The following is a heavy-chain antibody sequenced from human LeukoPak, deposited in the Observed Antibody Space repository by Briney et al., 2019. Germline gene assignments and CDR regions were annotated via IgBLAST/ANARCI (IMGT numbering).Heavy chain of an antibody. V-gene: IGHV3-73*01. CDR1: GFTFSDST. Sequence: GGSLRFSCAASGFTFSDSTVHWIRQASGKGLEWVGRIRGKPNNYATAYATSVKRRSTFSREDSKNTAYVQMSSLRTEDTAVYYCTRVKFSGYEIEYWGQGTLVTVSS. CDR3: TRVKFSGYEIEY. CDR2: IRGKPNNYAT. D-gene: IGHD5-12*01. J-gene: IGHJ4*02.